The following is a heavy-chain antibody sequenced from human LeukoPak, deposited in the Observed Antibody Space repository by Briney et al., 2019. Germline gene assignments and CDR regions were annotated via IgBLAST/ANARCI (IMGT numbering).Heavy chain of an antibody. J-gene: IGHJ6*03. D-gene: IGHD3-10*01. CDR3: ARTPQGTTMVRGVIANYYYYYYMDV. V-gene: IGHV4-59*01. Sequence: PSETLSLTCTVSGGSISSYYWSRIRQPPGKGLEWIGYIYYSGSTNYNPSLKSRVTISVDTSKNQFSLKLSSVTAADTAVYYYARTPQGTTMVRGVIANYYYYYYMDVWGKGTTVTVSS. CDR2: IYYSGST. CDR1: GGSISSYY.